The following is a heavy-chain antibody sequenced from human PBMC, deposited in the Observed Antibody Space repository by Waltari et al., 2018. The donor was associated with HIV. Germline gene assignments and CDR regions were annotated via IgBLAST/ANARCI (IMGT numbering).Heavy chain of an antibody. CDR1: GYTFLSSY. Sequence: QVQLVQSGAEVKKPGASVKVSCQASGYTFLSSYMHCVRQAPGQGLEWMGIINPSGNSTSYVQKFQGRLTMTRDTSTSTVYMELSSLRSEDTAVYYCARAPCSGGSCRLFDYWGQGTLVTVSS. CDR3: ARAPCSGGSCRLFDY. J-gene: IGHJ4*02. D-gene: IGHD2-15*01. CDR2: INPSGNST. V-gene: IGHV1-46*01.